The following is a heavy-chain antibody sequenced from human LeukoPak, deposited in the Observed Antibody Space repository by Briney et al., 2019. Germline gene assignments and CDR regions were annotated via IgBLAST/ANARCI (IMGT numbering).Heavy chain of an antibody. CDR3: ARGEGDFWSGYFNDAFDI. J-gene: IGHJ3*02. Sequence: SETLSLTCTVSGGSISSYYWSWIRQPAGKGLEWIGRIYTSGSTNYNPSLKSRVTMSVDTSKNQFSLKLSSVTAADTAVYYCARGEGDFWSGYFNDAFDIWGQGSMVTVSS. CDR2: IYTSGST. D-gene: IGHD3-3*01. CDR1: GGSISSYY. V-gene: IGHV4-4*07.